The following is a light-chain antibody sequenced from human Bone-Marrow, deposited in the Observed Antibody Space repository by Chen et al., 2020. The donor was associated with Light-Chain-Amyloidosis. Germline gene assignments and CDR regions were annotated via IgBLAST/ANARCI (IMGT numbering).Light chain of an antibody. CDR2: GAY. J-gene: IGKJ1*01. CDR1: QSVGNSY. V-gene: IGKV3-20*01. CDR3: QQRFE. Sequence: EIVLTQSLGTPSPSPGERAPLCCRASQSVGNSYLAWYQKKPGQAPRLLIYGAYTRATGIPDRFRGSGSGTHFTLTISRVEPEDFAVYYCQQRFEFGQGTKDEIK.